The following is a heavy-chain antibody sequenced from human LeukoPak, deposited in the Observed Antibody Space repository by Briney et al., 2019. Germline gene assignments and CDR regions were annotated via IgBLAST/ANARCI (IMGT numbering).Heavy chain of an antibody. V-gene: IGHV3-23*01. CDR2: ISGSGKT. CDR3: AKERDAKGYFDY. Sequence: GGSLRLSCAASGFSFSTYAMSWVPQAPGQGLNWVSAISGSGKTYYPDSVKGRFTISRDNSKNTLFLQMNGLRAEDTAVYYCAKERDAKGYFDYWGQGTLVTVSS. CDR1: GFSFSTYA. J-gene: IGHJ4*02.